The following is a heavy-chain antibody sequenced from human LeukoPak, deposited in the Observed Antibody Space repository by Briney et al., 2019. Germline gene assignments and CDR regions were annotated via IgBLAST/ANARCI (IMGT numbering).Heavy chain of an antibody. CDR3: ARRRGGYGDYFYYYGMDV. D-gene: IGHD4-17*01. J-gene: IGHJ6*02. Sequence: GESLKISCKGSGYSLTSYWIGWVRQMPGKGLEWMGIIYPGDSDTRYSPSFQGQVTISADKSISTAYLQWSSLKASDTAMYYCARRRGGYGDYFYYYGMDVWGQGTTVTVSS. V-gene: IGHV5-51*01. CDR1: GYSLTSYW. CDR2: IYPGDSDT.